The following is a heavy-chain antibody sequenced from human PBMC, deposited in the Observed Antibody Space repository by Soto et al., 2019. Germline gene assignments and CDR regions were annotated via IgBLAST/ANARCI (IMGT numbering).Heavy chain of an antibody. D-gene: IGHD7-27*01. CDR1: GFSFNSYE. J-gene: IGHJ6*02. CDR2: ISHDGSKI. V-gene: IGHV3-30*18. Sequence: QVQLVESGGGVVQPGRSLRLSCEASGFSFNSYEMNWVRQAPGKGPEWVAFISHDGSKIYYVASVKGRFTISRDNSKNTMYLEMNSLRAEDTAVYYCSKEMGGITGERAIIVNHDYSGMDVWGQGTTVTVSS. CDR3: SKEMGGITGERAIIVNHDYSGMDV.